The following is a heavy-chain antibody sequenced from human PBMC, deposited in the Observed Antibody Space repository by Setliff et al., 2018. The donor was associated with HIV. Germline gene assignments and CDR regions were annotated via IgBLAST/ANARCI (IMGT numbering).Heavy chain of an antibody. Sequence: PSETLSLTCSVSGGSISSLYWSWIRQPPGKGLEWIGSIHYSGTTNYNPSLKSRLTISIVTSKTQFSLKLSSLTAADTAVYYCASRVYYYDSNNFLREEGFDPWGQGTLVTVSS. J-gene: IGHJ5*02. V-gene: IGHV4-59*11. D-gene: IGHD3-22*01. CDR2: IHYSGTT. CDR1: GGSISSLY. CDR3: ASRVYYYDSNNFLREEGFDP.